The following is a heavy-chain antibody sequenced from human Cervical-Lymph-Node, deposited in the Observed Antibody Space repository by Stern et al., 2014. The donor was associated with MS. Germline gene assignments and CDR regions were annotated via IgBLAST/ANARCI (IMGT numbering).Heavy chain of an antibody. V-gene: IGHV4-59*01. CDR1: GGSISSYY. D-gene: IGHD3-16*01. Sequence: QLQLQESGPGLVKPSETLSLTCTVSGGSISSYYWSWIRQPPGQGPGWIGYIYYSGSTNYNPSLKSRVTISVDTSKNQFSLKLSSVTAADTAVYYCAREEYDYVWGSYGWYFDLWGRGTLVTVSS. CDR3: AREEYDYVWGSYGWYFDL. CDR2: IYYSGST. J-gene: IGHJ2*01.